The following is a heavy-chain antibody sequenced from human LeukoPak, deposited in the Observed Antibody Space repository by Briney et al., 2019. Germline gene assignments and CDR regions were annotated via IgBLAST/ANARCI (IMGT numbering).Heavy chain of an antibody. D-gene: IGHD2-21*01. CDR1: GFIVNTNY. CDR2: IYADGNT. J-gene: IGHJ4*02. Sequence: PGGSLRLSCAASGFIVNTNYMSWVRQAPGRGLEWVSFIYADGNTYYADSVKGRFTISRDISKNAVFLQMNRLRAEDAAVYYCAKAPVTTCSGAYCYPFDYWGQGTLVTVSS. CDR3: AKAPVTTCSGAYCYPFDY. V-gene: IGHV3-53*01.